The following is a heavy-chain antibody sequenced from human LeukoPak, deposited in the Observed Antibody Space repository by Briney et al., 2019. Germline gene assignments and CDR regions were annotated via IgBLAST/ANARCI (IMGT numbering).Heavy chain of an antibody. V-gene: IGHV4-59*01. CDR2: IYYSGST. CDR3: ATVNWSVFDY. D-gene: IGHD1-1*01. Sequence: PSETLSLTCTVSGVSISSYYWSWIRQPPGKGLEWIGYIYYSGSTNYNPSLKSRVTISVDTSKNQFSLKLSSVTAADTAVYYCATVNWSVFDYWGQGTLVTVSS. J-gene: IGHJ4*02. CDR1: GVSISSYY.